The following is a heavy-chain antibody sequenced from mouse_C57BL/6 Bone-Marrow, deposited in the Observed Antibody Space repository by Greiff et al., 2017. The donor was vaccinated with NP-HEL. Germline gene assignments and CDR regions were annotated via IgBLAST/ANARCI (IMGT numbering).Heavy chain of an antibody. D-gene: IGHD2-4*01. CDR2: IYPGGGYT. CDR1: GYTFTNYW. J-gene: IGHJ3*01. V-gene: IGHV1-63*01. Sequence: QVQLQQSGAELVRPGTSVKMSCKASGYTFTNYWIGWAKQRPGHGLEWIGDIYPGGGYTNYNEKFKGKATLTADKSSSTAYMQFSSLTSEDSAIYYCARNYDYYPGGFAYWGQGTLVTVSA. CDR3: ARNYDYYPGGFAY.